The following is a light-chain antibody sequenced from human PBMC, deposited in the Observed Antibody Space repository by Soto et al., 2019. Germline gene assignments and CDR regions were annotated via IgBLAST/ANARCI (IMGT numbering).Light chain of an antibody. V-gene: IGKV3-20*01. J-gene: IGKJ3*01. CDR1: QSVSSSY. CDR3: QQYGSSPST. Sequence: EIVLTQSPGTLSLSPGERATLSCRASQSVSSSYLAWYQQKPGQAPRLLIYGASNRATGIPDRFSGSGSGTDFTLTISRQEPEDFAVYYCQQYGSSPSTFGPGTKVDIK. CDR2: GAS.